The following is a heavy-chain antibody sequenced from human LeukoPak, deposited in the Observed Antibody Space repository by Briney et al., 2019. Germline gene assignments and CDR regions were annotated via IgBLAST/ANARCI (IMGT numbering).Heavy chain of an antibody. J-gene: IGHJ4*02. V-gene: IGHV1-69*05. D-gene: IGHD1-26*01. CDR3: ARGGAPYASTGFFAGPYDD. CDR2: LIPLFGTA. CDR1: GDTFSPDV. Sequence: GSSVKVSCKASGDTFSPDVISSVRQAPGQGLEGWGGLIPLFGTAHHAQKLQGRVTITTDESTSTAYMVLSSLRSDDTAVYYCARGGAPYASTGFFAGPYDDWGQGTLVSVSS.